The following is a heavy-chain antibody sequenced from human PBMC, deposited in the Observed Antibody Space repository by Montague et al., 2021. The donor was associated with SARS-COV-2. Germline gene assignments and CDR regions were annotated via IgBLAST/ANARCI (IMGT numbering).Heavy chain of an antibody. V-gene: IGHV4-59*12. CDR3: ARQVAGSYFYYGVDV. D-gene: IGHD6-19*01. J-gene: IGHJ6*02. CDR1: GDSINTYY. Sequence: SETLSLTCTVSGDSINTYYWNWIRQPPGKGLEWLGSIFYTGCTNYNPSLKSRVTISLDTSKNQFFLKVTSVTAADTAVYYCARQVAGSYFYYGVDVWGQGTTVTVSS. CDR2: IFYTGCT.